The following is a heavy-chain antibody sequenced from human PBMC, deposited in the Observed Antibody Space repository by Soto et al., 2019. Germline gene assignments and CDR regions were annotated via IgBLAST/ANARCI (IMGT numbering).Heavy chain of an antibody. D-gene: IGHD6-6*01. CDR1: GFTFSSYG. CDR3: ARSRQLAYPPYNWFDP. Sequence: QVQLVESGGGVVQPGRSLRLSCAASGFTFSSYGMHWVRQAPGKGLEWVAVIWYDGSNKYYADSVKGRFTISRDNSKNTLYLQMNSQRAEDTAVYYCARSRQLAYPPYNWFDPWGQGTLVTVSS. CDR2: IWYDGSNK. J-gene: IGHJ5*02. V-gene: IGHV3-33*01.